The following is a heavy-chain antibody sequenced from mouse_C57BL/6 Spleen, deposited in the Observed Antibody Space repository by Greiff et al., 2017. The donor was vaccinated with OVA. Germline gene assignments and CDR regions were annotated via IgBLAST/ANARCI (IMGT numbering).Heavy chain of an antibody. D-gene: IGHD1-1*01. Sequence: EVKLVESGAELVRPGASVKLSCTASGFNIKDDYMHWVKQRPEQGLEWIGWIDPENGDTEYASKFQGKATITADTSSNTAYLQLSSLTSEDTAVYYCTTGFTTVGSYWGQGTTLTVSS. CDR2: IDPENGDT. CDR3: TTGFTTVGSY. J-gene: IGHJ2*01. CDR1: GFNIKDDY. V-gene: IGHV14-4*01.